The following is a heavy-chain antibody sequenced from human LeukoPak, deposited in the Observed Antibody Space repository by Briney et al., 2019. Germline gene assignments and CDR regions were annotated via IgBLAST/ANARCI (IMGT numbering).Heavy chain of an antibody. CDR3: AREGIDCSSTSCYSYYFDY. J-gene: IGHJ4*02. V-gene: IGHV3-21*01. D-gene: IGHD2-2*01. CDR1: GFTFSSYS. Sequence: GGSLRLSCAASGFTFSSYSMNWVRQAPGKGLEWVSSISSSSSYIYYADSVKGRFTISRDNAKNSLYLQMNSLRAEDTAVYYCAREGIDCSSTSCYSYYFDYWGQGTLVTVSS. CDR2: ISSSSSYI.